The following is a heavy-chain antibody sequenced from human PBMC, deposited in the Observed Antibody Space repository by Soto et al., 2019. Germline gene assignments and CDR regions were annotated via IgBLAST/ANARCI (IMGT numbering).Heavy chain of an antibody. CDR3: AKAPLGRIAVAGTFFDY. CDR1: GFTFDDYA. V-gene: IGHV3-9*01. J-gene: IGHJ4*02. D-gene: IGHD6-19*01. CDR2: ISWNSGSI. Sequence: GGSLRLSCAASGFTFDDYAMHWVRQAPGKGLEWVSGISWNSGSIGYADSVKGRFTISRDNAKNSLYLQMNSLRAEDTALYYCAKAPLGRIAVAGTFFDYWGQGTLVTVSS.